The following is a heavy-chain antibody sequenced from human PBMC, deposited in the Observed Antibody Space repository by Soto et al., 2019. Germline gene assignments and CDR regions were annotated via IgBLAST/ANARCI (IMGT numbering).Heavy chain of an antibody. J-gene: IGHJ3*02. Sequence: QVQLQESGPGLVKPSQTLSLTCTVSGGSISSGGYHCNWIRQRPGQGLEWIGYVFYSGSTYYNPSLKSRLSLSVDSSKNQFSLKLRSVTAADPAVYYCARARDSSGLAFDIWGQGTMVTVSS. CDR1: GGSISSGGYH. V-gene: IGHV4-31*03. CDR2: VFYSGST. D-gene: IGHD3-22*01. CDR3: ARARDSSGLAFDI.